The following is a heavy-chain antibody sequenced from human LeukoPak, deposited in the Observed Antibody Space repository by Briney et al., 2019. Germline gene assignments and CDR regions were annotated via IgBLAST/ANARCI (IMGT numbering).Heavy chain of an antibody. CDR3: AELGITMIGGV. V-gene: IGHV3-48*04. CDR1: GFTFSSHG. CDR2: ISSSGSTI. Sequence: GGSLRLSCAASGFTFSSHGMNWVRQAPGKGLEWVSYISSSGSTIYYADSVKGRFTISRDNAKNSLYLQMNSLRAEDTAVYYCAELGITMIGGVWGKGATVTISS. J-gene: IGHJ6*04. D-gene: IGHD3-10*02.